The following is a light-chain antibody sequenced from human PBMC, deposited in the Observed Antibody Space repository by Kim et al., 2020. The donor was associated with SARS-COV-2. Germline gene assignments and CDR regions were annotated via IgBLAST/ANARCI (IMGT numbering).Light chain of an antibody. CDR2: QDS. CDR1: KLGDKY. Sequence: SYELTQPPSVSVSPGQTASITCSGDKLGDKYACWYQQKPGQSPVLVIYQDSKRPSGIPERFSGSNSGNTATLTISGTQAMDEADYYCQARDSTWVLGGGT. J-gene: IGLJ3*02. CDR3: QARDSTWV. V-gene: IGLV3-1*01.